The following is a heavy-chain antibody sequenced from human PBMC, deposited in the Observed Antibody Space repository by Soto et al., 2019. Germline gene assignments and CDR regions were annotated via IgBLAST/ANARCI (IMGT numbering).Heavy chain of an antibody. CDR1: GFSFSDYY. J-gene: IGHJ4*02. Sequence: QVQLVESGGGLVKPGGSLRLSCTASGFSFSDYYMTWVRQAPGKGLEWVSDISGSSTYTNYADSVRGRFTISRDNAKNSLYLQLSSLRAGDTAVYYCARVTVTVTTKYFDYWGRGTLVTVSS. CDR2: ISGSSTYT. CDR3: ARVTVTVTTKYFDY. D-gene: IGHD4-17*01. V-gene: IGHV3-11*06.